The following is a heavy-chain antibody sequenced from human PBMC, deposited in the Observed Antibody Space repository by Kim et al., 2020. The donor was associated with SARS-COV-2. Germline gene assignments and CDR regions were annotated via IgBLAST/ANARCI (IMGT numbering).Heavy chain of an antibody. J-gene: IGHJ4*02. Sequence: GGSLRLSCAASGFTFSSYAMHWVRQAPGKGLEWVAVISYDGSNKYYADSVKGRFTISRDNSKNTLYLQMNSLRAEDTAVYYCARSYVAAESNFDYWGQGTLVTVSS. V-gene: IGHV3-30-3*01. CDR1: GFTFSSYA. D-gene: IGHD6-19*01. CDR3: ARSYVAAESNFDY. CDR2: ISYDGSNK.